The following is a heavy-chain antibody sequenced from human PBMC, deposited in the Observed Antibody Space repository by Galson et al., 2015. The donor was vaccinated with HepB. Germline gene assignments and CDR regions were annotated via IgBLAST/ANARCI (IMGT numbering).Heavy chain of an antibody. CDR3: ARGEESRRRGYRSNWFDP. CDR2: IYSGGSP. Sequence: QVQLQESGPGLVKPSETLSLTCTVSGGSISSYSWTWIRQPPGKGLEWIGYIYSGGSPNYNPSLKSRVTISVDTSKNQFSLKLTSVTAADTAVYYCARGEESRRRGYRSNWFDPWGQGTLVTVSS. V-gene: IGHV4-59*01. CDR1: GGSISSYS. D-gene: IGHD2-2*02. J-gene: IGHJ5*02.